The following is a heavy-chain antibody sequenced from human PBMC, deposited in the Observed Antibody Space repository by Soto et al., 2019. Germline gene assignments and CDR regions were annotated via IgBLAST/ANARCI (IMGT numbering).Heavy chain of an antibody. CDR2: ISSSSTI. V-gene: IGHV3-48*02. CDR3: AGGINYDILTGYYNSAP. D-gene: IGHD3-9*01. CDR1: GFTFSSYS. J-gene: IGHJ5*02. Sequence: GGSLRLSCAASGFTFSSYSMNWVRQAPGKGLEWVSYISSSSTIYYADSVKGRFTISRDNAKNSLYLQMNSLRDEDTAVYYCAGGINYDILTGYYNSAPWGQGTLVTVSS.